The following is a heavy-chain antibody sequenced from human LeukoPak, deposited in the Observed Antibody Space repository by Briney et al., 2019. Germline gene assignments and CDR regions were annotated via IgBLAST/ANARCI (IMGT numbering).Heavy chain of an antibody. Sequence: GGSLRLSCAASGFTFSNYWMHWVRQAPGKGLVWVARINSDGSTTNYADSVKGRFTISRDNAKNTLYLQMDSLRAEDTAVYYCARLTPPFDYWGQGTLVTVSS. V-gene: IGHV3-74*01. CDR2: INSDGSTT. CDR3: ARLTPPFDY. CDR1: GFTFSNYW. J-gene: IGHJ4*02. D-gene: IGHD3-16*01.